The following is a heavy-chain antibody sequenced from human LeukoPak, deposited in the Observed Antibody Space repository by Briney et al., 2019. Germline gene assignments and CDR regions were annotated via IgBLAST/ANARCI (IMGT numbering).Heavy chain of an antibody. V-gene: IGHV3-9*01. J-gene: IGHJ6*03. D-gene: IGHD2-21*01. Sequence: GRSLRLSCAASGFMFENYALHWVRQAPGKGLEWVSGISFNGGVVGYMDSVEGRFTISRDNANKLLYLQMTSLKVEDTALYYCAKIAVPRPGRYHIDVWGKGTTVTVSS. CDR3: AKIAVPRPGRYHIDV. CDR1: GFMFENYA. CDR2: ISFNGGVV.